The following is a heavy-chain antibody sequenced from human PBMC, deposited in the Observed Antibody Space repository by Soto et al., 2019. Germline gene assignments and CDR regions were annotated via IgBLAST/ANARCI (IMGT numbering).Heavy chain of an antibody. CDR3: AKDYYGDYVHGAFDI. D-gene: IGHD4-17*01. Sequence: EVQLVESGGGLVQPGRSLRLSCAASGFTFDDYAMHWVRQAPGKGLEWVSGISWNSGSIGYADSVKGRFTISRDNAKNSLYLQMNSVRAEDTALYYCAKDYYGDYVHGAFDIWGQGTMVTVSS. CDR1: GFTFDDYA. J-gene: IGHJ3*02. V-gene: IGHV3-9*01. CDR2: ISWNSGSI.